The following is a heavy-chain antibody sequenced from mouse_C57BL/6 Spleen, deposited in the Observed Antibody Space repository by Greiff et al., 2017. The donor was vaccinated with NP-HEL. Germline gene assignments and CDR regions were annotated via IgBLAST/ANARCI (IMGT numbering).Heavy chain of an antibody. J-gene: IGHJ4*01. CDR3: ARDLGYYGSSPSYAMDY. V-gene: IGHV5-4*01. Sequence: EVMLVESGGGLVKPGGSLKLSCAASGFTFSSYAMSWVRQTPEKRLEWVATISDGGSYTYYPDNVKGRFTISRDNAKNNLYLQMSHLKSEDTAMYYCARDLGYYGSSPSYAMDYWGQGTSVTVSS. CDR1: GFTFSSYA. CDR2: ISDGGSYT. D-gene: IGHD1-1*01.